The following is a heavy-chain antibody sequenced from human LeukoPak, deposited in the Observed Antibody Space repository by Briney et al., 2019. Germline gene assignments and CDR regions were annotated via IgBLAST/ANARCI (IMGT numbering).Heavy chain of an antibody. CDR3: ARDLRPRQKDYLYYYDSSGGFDY. D-gene: IGHD3-22*01. CDR1: GFTFSSYW. Sequence: GGSLRLSCAASGFTFSSYWMSWVRQAPGKGLEWVATIKQDGSEKYYVDSVKGRFTISRDNAKNSLYLQMNSLRAEDTAVYYCARDLRPRQKDYLYYYDSSGGFDYWGQGTLVTVSS. CDR2: IKQDGSEK. J-gene: IGHJ4*02. V-gene: IGHV3-7*01.